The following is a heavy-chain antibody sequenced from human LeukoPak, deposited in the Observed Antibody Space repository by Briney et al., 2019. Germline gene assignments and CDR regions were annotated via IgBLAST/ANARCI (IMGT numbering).Heavy chain of an antibody. D-gene: IGHD3-9*01. CDR1: CYSISSGYY. V-gene: IGHV4-38-2*02. J-gene: IGHJ6*03. Sequence: PSETLSLTCTVSCYSISSGYYWGWIRQPPGKGLEWIGEINHSGSTNYNPSLKSRVTISVDTSKNQFSLKLSSVTAADTAVYYCARGTYYDILTGYFGPYYYMDVWGKGTTVTISS. CDR3: ARGTYYDILTGYFGPYYYMDV. CDR2: INHSGST.